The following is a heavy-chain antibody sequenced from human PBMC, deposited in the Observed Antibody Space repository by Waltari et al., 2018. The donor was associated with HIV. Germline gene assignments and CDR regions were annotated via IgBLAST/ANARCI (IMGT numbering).Heavy chain of an antibody. D-gene: IGHD6-19*01. J-gene: IGHJ4*02. CDR1: GFTFSRSW. CDR2: IKEDGSER. CDR3: ARLQWATQNLDF. Sequence: EVQLVESGGGSVQPWGSLRLSCPVSGFTFSRSWMTWFRQVPGRGLEWVANIKEDGSERSYVESVKGRFIISRDNAKNSLFLQMYGLGAEDTGVYYCARLQWATQNLDFWGQGTLVTVSS. V-gene: IGHV3-7*01.